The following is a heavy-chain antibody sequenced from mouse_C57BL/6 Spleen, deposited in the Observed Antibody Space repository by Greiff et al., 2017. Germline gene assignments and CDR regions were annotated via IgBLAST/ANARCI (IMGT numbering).Heavy chain of an antibody. CDR3: ARRNYYGSSEDYFDV. V-gene: IGHV1-84*01. CDR2: IYPGSGNT. J-gene: IGHJ2*01. D-gene: IGHD1-1*01. Sequence: LMESGPELVKPGASVKISCKASGYTFTDYYINWVKQRPGQGLEWIGWIYPGSGNTKYNEKFKGKATLTVDTSSSTAYMQLSSLTSEDSAVYFCARRNYYGSSEDYFDVWGQGTTLTVSS. CDR1: GYTFTDYY.